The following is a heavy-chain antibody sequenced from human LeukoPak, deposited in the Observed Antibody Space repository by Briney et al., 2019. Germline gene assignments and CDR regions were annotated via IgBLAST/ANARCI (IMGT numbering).Heavy chain of an antibody. V-gene: IGHV4-39*02. Sequence: SETLSLTCTVSGGSISSSSYYWGWIRQPPGKGLEWIGSIYYSGSTYYNPSLKSRVTISVDTSKNQFSLKLSSVTAADTAVYYCAKDSVGIVVAPKRFGYWGQGTLVTVSS. D-gene: IGHD3-22*01. J-gene: IGHJ4*02. CDR2: IYYSGST. CDR1: GGSISSSSYY. CDR3: AKDSVGIVVAPKRFGY.